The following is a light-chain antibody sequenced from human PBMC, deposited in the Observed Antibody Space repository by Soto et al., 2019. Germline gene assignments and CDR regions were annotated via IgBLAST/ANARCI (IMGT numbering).Light chain of an antibody. V-gene: IGKV1-39*01. Sequence: LCEYVGDRATLTCRASHTISTYLNWYQQKPGKAPKLLIYAASSWQSGVPARFSGSGSGTEFTLTISSLQSEDFAAYYCQQNNSSPITFGQGTRLEIK. CDR2: AAS. CDR1: HTISTY. J-gene: IGKJ5*01. CDR3: QQNNSSPIT.